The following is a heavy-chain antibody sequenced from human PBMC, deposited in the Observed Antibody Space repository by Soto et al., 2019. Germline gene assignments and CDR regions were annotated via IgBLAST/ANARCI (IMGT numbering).Heavy chain of an antibody. CDR2: IYYSGST. CDR1: GGSVSSGSYY. V-gene: IGHV4-61*01. J-gene: IGHJ5*02. CDR3: ARRRGSMTTVTNWFDP. D-gene: IGHD4-17*01. Sequence: SLTCTVSGGSVSSGSYYWSWIRQPPGKGLEWIGYIYYSGSTNYNPSLKSRVTISVDTSKNQFSLKLSSVTAADTAVYYCARRRGSMTTVTNWFDPWGQGTLVTVSS.